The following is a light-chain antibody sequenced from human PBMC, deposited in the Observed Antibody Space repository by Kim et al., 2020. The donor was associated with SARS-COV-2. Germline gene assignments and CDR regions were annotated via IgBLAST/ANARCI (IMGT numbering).Light chain of an antibody. V-gene: IGLV2-23*01. J-gene: IGLJ3*02. Sequence: GQSITISCTGTSSDVGSYNLVSWYQQHPGKAPKLMIYEGSKRPSGVSNRFSGSKSGNTASLTISGLHAEDEADYYCCSYAGSSTWVFGGGTQLTVL. CDR1: SSDVGSYNL. CDR3: CSYAGSSTWV. CDR2: EGS.